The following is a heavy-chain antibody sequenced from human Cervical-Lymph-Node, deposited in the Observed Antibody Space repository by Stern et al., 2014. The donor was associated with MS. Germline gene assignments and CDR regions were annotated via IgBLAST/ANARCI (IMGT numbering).Heavy chain of an antibody. D-gene: IGHD3-22*01. Sequence: VQLVQSGGGVVQPGRSLRLSCAAPGFTLSSYAMNWVRQAPGQGLGWRGWINTNTGNPTYAQGFTGRFVLSLDTSVSTAYLQISSLKAEDTAVYYCARDLDSSGPTGDYWGQGTLVTVSS. CDR2: INTNTGNP. V-gene: IGHV7-4-1*02. CDR3: ARDLDSSGPTGDY. CDR1: GFTLSSYA. J-gene: IGHJ4*02.